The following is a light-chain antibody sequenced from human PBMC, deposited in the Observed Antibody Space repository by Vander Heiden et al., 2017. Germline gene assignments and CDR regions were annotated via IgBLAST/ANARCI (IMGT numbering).Light chain of an antibody. CDR2: GAS. CDR3: QQYNNWPPNLT. V-gene: IGKV3-15*01. Sequence: EIVMTQSPAPLSVSPGERATLSCRASQSVSSNLAWYQQKPGQAPRLLIYGASTRATGIPARFSGSGSGTEFTLTISSLQSEDFAVYYCQQYNNWPPNLTFGGGTKVEIK. CDR1: QSVSSN. J-gene: IGKJ4*01.